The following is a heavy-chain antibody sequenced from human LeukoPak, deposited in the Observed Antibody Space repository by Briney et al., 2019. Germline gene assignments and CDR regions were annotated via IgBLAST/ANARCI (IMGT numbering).Heavy chain of an antibody. CDR3: ARDSGVSSSFDY. CDR1: GFTFSSYS. J-gene: IGHJ4*02. CDR2: ISSSSSYI. Sequence: GGSLRLSCAASGFTFSSYSMNWVRQAPGKGLDWVSSISSSSSYIYYADSVKGRFTISRDNAKNSLYLQMNSLRAEDTAVYYCARDSGVSSSFDYWGQGTLVTVSS. D-gene: IGHD6-6*01. V-gene: IGHV3-21*01.